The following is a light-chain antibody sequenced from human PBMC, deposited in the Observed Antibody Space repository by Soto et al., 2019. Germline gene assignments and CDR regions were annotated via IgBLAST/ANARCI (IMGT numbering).Light chain of an antibody. V-gene: IGKV3-15*01. J-gene: IGKJ1*01. Sequence: ETVMAHSPATVSVSPGEGATLCCRASQSASNYLAWYQRKPGQVPRLLIYGASTRATDIPARFSGSGSGTEFTLTISSLQSEDFAVYYCQQYNSWPPTFGQGTKVDIK. CDR3: QQYNSWPPT. CDR2: GAS. CDR1: QSASNY.